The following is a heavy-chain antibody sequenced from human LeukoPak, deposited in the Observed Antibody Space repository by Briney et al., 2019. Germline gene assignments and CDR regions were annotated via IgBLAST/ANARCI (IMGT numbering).Heavy chain of an antibody. V-gene: IGHV1-18*01. D-gene: IGHD4-17*01. CDR3: ARDEDYGIFVNIDY. Sequence: ASVKVSCKASGGTFSSYAISWMRQAPGQGPEWVGWINTYDGKTNYAQKFQDRVTVTMDKASTTAYMELRSLRSDDTAVYYCARDEDYGIFVNIDYWGQGTLVTVSS. CDR2: INTYDGKT. CDR1: GGTFSSYA. J-gene: IGHJ4*02.